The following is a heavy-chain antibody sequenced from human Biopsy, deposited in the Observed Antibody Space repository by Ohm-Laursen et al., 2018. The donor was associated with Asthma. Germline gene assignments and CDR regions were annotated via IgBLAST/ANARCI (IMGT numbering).Heavy chain of an antibody. CDR2: VYWTGST. Sequence: VTLSLTCSVYGGSISSFYWSWIRQSPEKGLEWMGYVYWTGSTNYNPSLKSRITMSVDTSKNRMFPELTSVTAADTAIYYCVRAVRNEQWLAPFDYWGQGKPVTVSS. CDR3: VRAVRNEQWLAPFDY. CDR1: GGSISSFY. J-gene: IGHJ4*02. D-gene: IGHD6-19*01. V-gene: IGHV4-59*01.